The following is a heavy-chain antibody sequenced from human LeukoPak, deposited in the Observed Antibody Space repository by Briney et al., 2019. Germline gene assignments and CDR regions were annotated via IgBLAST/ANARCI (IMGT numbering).Heavy chain of an antibody. V-gene: IGHV3-30*18. CDR2: ISEDGSNT. CDR3: AKDADTATIIYWYFDL. Sequence: GRSLRLSCTASGFTLSNFGMHWVRQAPGKGLEWLAVISEDGSNTYYADSVKGRFTISRDNSKNTLYLQLNSLRAEDTAVYYCAKDADTATIIYWYFDLWGRGTLVTVSS. D-gene: IGHD5-18*01. CDR1: GFTLSNFG. J-gene: IGHJ2*01.